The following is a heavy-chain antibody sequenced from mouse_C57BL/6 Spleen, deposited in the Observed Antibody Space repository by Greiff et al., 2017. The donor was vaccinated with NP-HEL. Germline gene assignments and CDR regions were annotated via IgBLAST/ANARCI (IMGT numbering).Heavy chain of an antibody. CDR3: VRLHYDDYYAMDY. CDR2: IRSKSNNYAT. CDR1: GFSFNTYA. J-gene: IGHJ4*01. D-gene: IGHD1-2*01. Sequence: EVQVVESGGGLVQPKGSLKLSCAASGFSFNTYAMNWVRQAPGKGLEWVARIRSKSNNYATYYADSVKDRFTISRDDSESMLYLQMNNLKTEDTAMYYCVRLHYDDYYAMDYWGQGTSVTVSS. V-gene: IGHV10-1*01.